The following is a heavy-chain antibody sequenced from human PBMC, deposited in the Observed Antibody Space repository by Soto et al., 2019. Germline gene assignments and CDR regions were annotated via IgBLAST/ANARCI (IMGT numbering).Heavy chain of an antibody. J-gene: IGHJ4*01. D-gene: IGHD3-9*01. CDR1: GDSLTHLP. Sequence: QVQLLQSGAEVKKPGASVKVSCKMSGDSLTHLPMHWVRQTAGKGLEWMAGYDPEDDGTIYAQNFEGRVRLTEDTATDIAYLEVNRLTLDDTAVYYCATRGKDPYRSLFYWGLGTLVTVSS. V-gene: IGHV1-24*01. CDR2: YDPEDDGT. CDR3: ATRGKDPYRSLFY.